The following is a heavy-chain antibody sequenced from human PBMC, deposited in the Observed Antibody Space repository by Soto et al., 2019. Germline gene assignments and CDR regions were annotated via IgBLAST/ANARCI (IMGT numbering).Heavy chain of an antibody. J-gene: IGHJ5*02. Sequence: GGSLRLSCAASGFTFSSYWMHWVRQAPGKGLVWVSRINSDGSSTSYADSVKGRFTISRDNAKNTLYLQMNSLRAEDTAVYYCERVLCKEITFCFDPWGQGTLVTVSP. CDR2: INSDGSST. V-gene: IGHV3-74*01. D-gene: IGHD3-16*01. CDR3: ERVLCKEITFCFDP. CDR1: GFTFSSYW.